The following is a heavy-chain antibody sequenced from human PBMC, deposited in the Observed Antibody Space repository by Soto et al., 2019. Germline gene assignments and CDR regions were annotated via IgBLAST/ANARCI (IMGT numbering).Heavy chain of an antibody. CDR1: GYTFTSYA. CDR3: ARDCGGDCYSPAYYYYGVDV. Sequence: QVQLVQSGAEVKKPGASVKVSCKASGYTFTSYAMHWVRQAPGQRLEWMGWINAGNGNTKYSQKFQGRVTITRDTSASTAYMELSSLRSEDTAVYYCARDCGGDCYSPAYYYYGVDVWGQGTTVTVSS. V-gene: IGHV1-3*01. D-gene: IGHD2-21*02. J-gene: IGHJ6*02. CDR2: INAGNGNT.